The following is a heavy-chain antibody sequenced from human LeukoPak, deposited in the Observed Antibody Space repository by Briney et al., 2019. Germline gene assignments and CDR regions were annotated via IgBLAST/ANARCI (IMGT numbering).Heavy chain of an antibody. CDR1: GYTFNDYY. V-gene: IGHV1-2*02. D-gene: IGHD6-6*01. CDR3: ASLEYSSSLGGY. CDR2: INPKSGGT. J-gene: IGHJ4*02. Sequence: ASVKVSCKASGYTFNDYYMHWVRQAPGQGLEWMGWINPKSGGTNYAQKFQGRVTMTRDTSISTAYMELSRLRSDDTAMYYCASLEYSSSLGGYWGQGTLVTVSS.